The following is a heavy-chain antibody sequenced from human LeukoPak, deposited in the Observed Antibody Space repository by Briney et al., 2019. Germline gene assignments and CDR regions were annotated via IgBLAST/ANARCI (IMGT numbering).Heavy chain of an antibody. V-gene: IGHV4-39*07. CDR1: GGSISSSSHY. Sequence: PSATLSLTCTVSGGSISSSSHYWGWIRQPPGKGLEWIGSMYYRGSTYHDPSLKSRVTISVDTSKNQFSLKLSSVTAADTAVYYCATTTIRLGYWGQGTLVTVSS. CDR3: ATTTIRLGY. CDR2: MYYRGST. D-gene: IGHD1-26*01. J-gene: IGHJ4*02.